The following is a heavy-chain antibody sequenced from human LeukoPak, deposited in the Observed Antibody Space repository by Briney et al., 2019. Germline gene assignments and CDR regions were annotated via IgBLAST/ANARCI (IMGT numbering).Heavy chain of an antibody. CDR3: ASDSPQKGP. Sequence: AAVKVSCKCSGGTFSSYAISWVRQPHGQGLEWMGGIIPIFGTANYAQKFQGRVTNTADESTSTAYMELSSLRSEDTAVYYCASDSPQKGPWGQGALVTVSS. J-gene: IGHJ5*02. CDR1: GGTFSSYA. CDR2: IIPIFGTA. V-gene: IGHV1-69*13.